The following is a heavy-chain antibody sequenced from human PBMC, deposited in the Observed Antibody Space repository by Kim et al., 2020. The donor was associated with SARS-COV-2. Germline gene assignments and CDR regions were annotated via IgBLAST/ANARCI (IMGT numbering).Heavy chain of an antibody. CDR2: MDHSGRA. J-gene: IGHJ4*02. D-gene: IGHD3-10*01. Sequence: SETLSLTCSALGGAFTTYHWSWVRQPPGKGLEFIGQMDHSGRASYSTSLMSRVFLSINTSKRQFSLMLSSVTVADAGVYYCARGGPGEDNGTFLDFWGQGALVSVSS. CDR1: GGAFTTYH. V-gene: IGHV4-34*01. CDR3: ARGGPGEDNGTFLDF.